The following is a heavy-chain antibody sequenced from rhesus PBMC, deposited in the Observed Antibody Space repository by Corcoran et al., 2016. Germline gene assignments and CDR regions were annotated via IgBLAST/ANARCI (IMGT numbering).Heavy chain of an antibody. D-gene: IGHD6-13*01. CDR2: IYGSDGAT. CDR3: ARGLLYIAAAY. J-gene: IGHJ4*01. V-gene: IGHV4-106*01. CDR1: GGSISDDDS. Sequence: QVQLQGSGPGLVKPSETLSLSCAVSGGSISDDDSWNWIRQPPGKGLEWIGYIYGSDGATNYNPSLKNRVTISIDTSKNHFSLKLNSVTAADTAVYYCARGLLYIAAAYWGQGVLVTVSS.